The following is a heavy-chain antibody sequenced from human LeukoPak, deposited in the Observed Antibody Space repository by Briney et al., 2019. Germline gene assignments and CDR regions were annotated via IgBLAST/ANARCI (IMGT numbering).Heavy chain of an antibody. CDR3: AKGGVYSGYAFDP. Sequence: GGSLRLSCAASGFTFSSYSMNWVRQAPGKGLEWVSSIDTSSRYIYYGDSVKGRFTISRDNSKNTVYLQMNSLRAEDTAVYYCAKGGVYSGYAFDPWGQGTLVTVSS. V-gene: IGHV3-21*04. CDR2: IDTSSRYI. CDR1: GFTFSSYS. D-gene: IGHD5-12*01. J-gene: IGHJ5*02.